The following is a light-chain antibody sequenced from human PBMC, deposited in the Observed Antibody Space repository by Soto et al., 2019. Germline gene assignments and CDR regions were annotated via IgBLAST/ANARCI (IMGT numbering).Light chain of an antibody. CDR1: QSISSW. Sequence: DIQMTQSPSTLSASVGDRVIITCRASQSISSWLAWYQQKPGKAPNLLIYRSSTLQSGIPSRFSGSGSGTEFTLTIRSLQPDDFAAYYCQQYDRASWTFGQGTKVEIK. CDR2: RSS. V-gene: IGKV1-5*03. J-gene: IGKJ1*01. CDR3: QQYDRASWT.